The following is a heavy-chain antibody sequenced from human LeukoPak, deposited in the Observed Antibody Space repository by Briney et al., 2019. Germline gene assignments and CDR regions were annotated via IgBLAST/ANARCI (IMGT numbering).Heavy chain of an antibody. CDR3: ARGSSSWSFVVDHY. V-gene: IGHV3-21*01. CDR2: IGSSSSYI. CDR1: GFTFNTYS. D-gene: IGHD6-13*01. Sequence: GGSLRLSCAASGFTFNTYSMNWVRQAPGKGLEWVSSIGSSSSYIYYADSVKGRFTISRDNAKNSLYLQMNSLRAEDTAVYYCARGSSSWSFVVDHYWGQGTLVTVSS. J-gene: IGHJ4*02.